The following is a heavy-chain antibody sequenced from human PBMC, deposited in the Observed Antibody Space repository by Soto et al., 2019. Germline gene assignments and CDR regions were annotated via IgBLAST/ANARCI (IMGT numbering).Heavy chain of an antibody. J-gene: IGHJ4*02. CDR1: GGSISSGGYY. Sequence: QVQLQESGPGLVKPSQTLSLTCTVSGGSISSGGYYWSWIRQHPGKGLEWIGYIYYSGSTYYNPSIKSRITIAVATSKHQYALKLSSVTASDTAVYSWASDPTPWCQGTLGTVSS. V-gene: IGHV4-31*03. CDR3: ASDPTP. CDR2: IYYSGST.